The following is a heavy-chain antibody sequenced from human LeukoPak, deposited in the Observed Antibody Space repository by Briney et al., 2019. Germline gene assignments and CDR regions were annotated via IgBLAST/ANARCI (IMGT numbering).Heavy chain of an antibody. D-gene: IGHD2-2*01. CDR2: LYSSGIS. CDR1: GGSISSSTFY. J-gene: IGHJ4*02. V-gene: IGHV4-61*02. Sequence: PSETLSLTCTVSGGSISSSTFYWTWIRQPAGKGLEWIGRLYSSGISTYNPSLKSRITISADPSKSQFSLKLTSVTAADTAVYYCARTGWVGCASTGCSSAPFDHWGQGTLVTVSS. CDR3: ARTGWVGCASTGCSSAPFDH.